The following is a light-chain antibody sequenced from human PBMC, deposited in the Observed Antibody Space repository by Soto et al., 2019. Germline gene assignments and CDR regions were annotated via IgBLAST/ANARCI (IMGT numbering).Light chain of an antibody. CDR1: NSDVSGFNY. J-gene: IGLJ1*01. CDR3: CSYAGSYV. V-gene: IGLV2-11*01. CDR2: DVS. Sequence: QSVLTQPRSVSGSPGQSVTISCTGTNSDVSGFNYVSWYQQHPGKAPKLVIYDVSKRPSGVPDRFSGSKSGNTASLTISGLQAGDEADYYCCSYAGSYVFASGTKVTVL.